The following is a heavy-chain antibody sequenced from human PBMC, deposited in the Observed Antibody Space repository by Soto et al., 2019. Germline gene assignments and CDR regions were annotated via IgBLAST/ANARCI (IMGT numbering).Heavy chain of an antibody. CDR2: INHSGGT. Sequence: XETLSLTCSVHGGSFRGYYWSWIRQPPGKGLEWIGEINHSGGTNYNPSLKSRVSISVDASKNQFSLQLTSVTAADTAVYYCARLWSSNEGSSWSQGTLVTVSS. V-gene: IGHV4-34*01. D-gene: IGHD3-10*01. J-gene: IGHJ4*02. CDR1: GGSFRGYY. CDR3: ARLWSSNEGSS.